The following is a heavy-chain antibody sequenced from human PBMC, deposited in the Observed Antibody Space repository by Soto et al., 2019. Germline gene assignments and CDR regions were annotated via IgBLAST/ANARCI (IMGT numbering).Heavy chain of an antibody. D-gene: IGHD6-19*01. CDR2: FYSSGSI. Sequence: SETLSLTCFVSGYSITAGGYYWSWIRHHPGKGLEWIGSFYSSGSIIYNPSLRSRVSISGDTSSNQFSMSLTSVTAADTAREYCARMYSSGSGWFHPWGQGTLVTVSS. CDR1: GYSITAGGYY. CDR3: ARMYSSGSGWFHP. V-gene: IGHV4-31*10. J-gene: IGHJ5*02.